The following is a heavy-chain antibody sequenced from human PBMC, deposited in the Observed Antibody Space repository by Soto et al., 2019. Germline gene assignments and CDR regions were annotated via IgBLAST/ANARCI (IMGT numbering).Heavy chain of an antibody. V-gene: IGHV3-23*01. CDR3: ANGRATYGLLTHDY. CDR2: LTGSSSNI. D-gene: IGHD3-10*01. CDR1: GFSFRNYA. J-gene: IGHJ4*02. Sequence: EVHLLESGGGLVQPGGSLRLSCAASGFSFRNYAMSWVRRAPGKGLEWISTLTGSSSNIYYADSVKGRFAISRDNSRNTLYLQMNSLTAEDTAVYYCANGRATYGLLTHDYWGQGTLVTVSS.